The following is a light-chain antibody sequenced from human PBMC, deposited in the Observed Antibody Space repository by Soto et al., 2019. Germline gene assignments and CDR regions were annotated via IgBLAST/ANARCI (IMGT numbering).Light chain of an antibody. CDR1: QGISSN. CDR2: AAS. J-gene: IGKJ2*01. Sequence: AIRMTQSPSSLSASPGARVTITCRASQGISSNLAWYQQKPGPAPKLLMYAASTLQSGVPSRFSGSGSGTDVTLTISGQQSEDFATYYCLQYYSYPQYTFGQGTKREIK. V-gene: IGKV1-8*01. CDR3: LQYYSYPQYT.